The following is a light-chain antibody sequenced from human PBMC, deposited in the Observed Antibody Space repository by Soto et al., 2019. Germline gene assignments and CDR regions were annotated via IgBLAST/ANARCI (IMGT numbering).Light chain of an antibody. CDR1: SSDVGSYNF. J-gene: IGLJ2*01. CDR2: EVI. Sequence: QSALSQPPSASGSPGQSVTISCTGSSSDVGSYNFVSWYQHLPGKAPKLMIYEVIQRPSGVPDRFSGSKSGNTASLTVSGLQAEDEADYYCSSYAGSDNFVLFGGGTKVTVL. V-gene: IGLV2-8*01. CDR3: SSYAGSDNFVL.